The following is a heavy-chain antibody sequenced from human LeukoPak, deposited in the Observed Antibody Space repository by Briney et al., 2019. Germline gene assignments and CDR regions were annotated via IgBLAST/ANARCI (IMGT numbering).Heavy chain of an antibody. CDR2: TSRSASYT. Sequence: GGSLRLSCAASGFSFSTYEMNWVRQAPGKGLEWVSYTSRSASYTYYAASVKGRFTISRDDAKSSLYLQMNSLRAEDTALYFCARSTILNAFDSWGQGILVTVSS. CDR1: GFSFSTYE. D-gene: IGHD1-26*01. J-gene: IGHJ4*02. V-gene: IGHV3-48*03. CDR3: ARSTILNAFDS.